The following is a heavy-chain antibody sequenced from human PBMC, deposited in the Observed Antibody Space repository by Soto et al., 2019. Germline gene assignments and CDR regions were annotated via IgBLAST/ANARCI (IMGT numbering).Heavy chain of an antibody. CDR3: AREDERTTAYFDN. D-gene: IGHD5-18*01. CDR1: GFTFSRHF. V-gene: IGHV3-21*01. CDR2: ITTSGDYK. J-gene: IGHJ4*02. Sequence: GSLRLSCTASGFTFSRHFMNWVRQAPGKGLEWVSSITTSGDYKYYANSVEGRFTISRDNAKNSLFLQMNSLRVEDTAVYYCAREDERTTAYFDNWGQGALVPVSS.